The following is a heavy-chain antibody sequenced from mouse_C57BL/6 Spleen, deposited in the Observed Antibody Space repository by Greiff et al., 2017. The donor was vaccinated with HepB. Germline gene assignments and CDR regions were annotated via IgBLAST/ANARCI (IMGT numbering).Heavy chain of an antibody. CDR3: AKSTTVVAHYAMDY. Sequence: VQLQESGPGLVQPSQSLSITCTVSGFSLTSYGVHWVRQSPGKGLEWLGVIWRGGSTDYNAAFMSRLSITKDNSKSQVFFKMNSLQADDTAIYYCAKSTTVVAHYAMDYWGQGTSVTVSS. D-gene: IGHD1-1*01. J-gene: IGHJ4*01. CDR2: IWRGGST. CDR1: GFSLTSYG. V-gene: IGHV2-5*01.